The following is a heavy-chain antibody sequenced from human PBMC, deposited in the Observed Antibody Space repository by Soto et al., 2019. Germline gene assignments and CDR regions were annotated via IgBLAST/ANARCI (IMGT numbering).Heavy chain of an antibody. CDR2: ISYDGRNK. Sequence: GGSLILSCAASGFTFSSYAIHLVRQAPGKGRDWVAVISYDGRNKYYADSVKGRFTISRDNSKNTLYLQMNRLRAEDTAVYYCARDLDPHQIEAAGEKSQDYWGQGTHVTVSS. CDR3: ARDLDPHQIEAAGEKSQDY. J-gene: IGHJ4*02. D-gene: IGHD6-13*01. CDR1: GFTFSSYA. V-gene: IGHV3-30*04.